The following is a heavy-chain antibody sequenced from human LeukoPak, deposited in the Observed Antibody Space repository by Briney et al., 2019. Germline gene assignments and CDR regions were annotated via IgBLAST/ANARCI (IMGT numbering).Heavy chain of an antibody. J-gene: IGHJ5*02. D-gene: IGHD5-18*01. V-gene: IGHV5-10-1*01. CDR2: IDASDSYT. CDR3: ARHVLYSYGPQWWFDP. CDR1: GYSFTNYR. Sequence: PGESLKISCKGSGYSFTNYRISWVRHMPGRGLEWMGWIDASDSYTNYSLSFQGHVTISADKSSSTAYLQCSSLKASDTAIYYCARHVLYSYGPQWWFDPWGQGTLVTVSS.